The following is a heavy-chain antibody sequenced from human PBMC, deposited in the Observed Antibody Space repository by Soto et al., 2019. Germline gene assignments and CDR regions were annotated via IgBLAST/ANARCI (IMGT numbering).Heavy chain of an antibody. D-gene: IGHD2-21*02. V-gene: IGHV4-30-4*01. J-gene: IGHJ5*02. Sequence: SETLSLTCTVSGGSISSGDYYWSWIRQPPGKGLEWIGYIYYSGSTYYNPSLKSRVTISVDTSKNQFSLKLSSVTATDTAVYYCARAMVVTQNWFDPWGQGTLVTVSS. CDR3: ARAMVVTQNWFDP. CDR2: IYYSGST. CDR1: GGSISSGDYY.